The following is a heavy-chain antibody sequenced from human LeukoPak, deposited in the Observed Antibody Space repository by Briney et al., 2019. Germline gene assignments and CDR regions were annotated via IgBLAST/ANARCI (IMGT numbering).Heavy chain of an antibody. V-gene: IGHV3-11*05. CDR2: ISSISSYT. D-gene: IGHD6-13*01. Sequence: PGGSLRLTCGASGFTVSNNHMSWIGQAPGKGLQWVSYISSISSYTNYEDSVQGRFTISRQHVKNSLYLQMNSLRAEDTAVYYCARDVRVLAAAGIDPARETALFDYWGQGTLVSVSS. CDR1: GFTVSNNH. CDR3: ARDVRVLAAAGIDPARETALFDY. J-gene: IGHJ4*02.